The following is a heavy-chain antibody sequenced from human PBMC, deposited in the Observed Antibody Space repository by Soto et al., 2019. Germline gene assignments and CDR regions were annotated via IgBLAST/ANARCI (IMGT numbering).Heavy chain of an antibody. D-gene: IGHD3-3*01. V-gene: IGHV3-30-3*01. Sequence: QVQLVESGGGVVQPGRSLRLSCAASGFTFSSYAMHWVRQAPGKGLEWVAVISYDGSNKYYADSVKGRFTISRDNSKNTLYLQMNSLRAEDTAVYYCVGSKEWFWGQGTLVTVSS. CDR1: GFTFSSYA. CDR2: ISYDGSNK. J-gene: IGHJ4*02. CDR3: VGSKEWF.